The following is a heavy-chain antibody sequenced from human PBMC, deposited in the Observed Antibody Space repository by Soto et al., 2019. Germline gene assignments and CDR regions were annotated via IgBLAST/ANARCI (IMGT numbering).Heavy chain of an antibody. J-gene: IGHJ5*02. Sequence: GASVKVTCKASGGTLSSYAISWVRQAPGQGLEWMGGIIPIFGTANYAQKLQGRVTMTTDTSTSTAYMELRSLRSDDTAVYYCARDLVISGGWFDPWGQGTLVTVSS. CDR3: ARDLVISGGWFDP. D-gene: IGHD2-15*01. CDR2: IIPIFGTA. CDR1: GGTLSSYA. V-gene: IGHV1-69*05.